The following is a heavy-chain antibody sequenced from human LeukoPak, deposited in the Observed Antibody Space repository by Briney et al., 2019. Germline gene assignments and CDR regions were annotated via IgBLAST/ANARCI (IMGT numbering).Heavy chain of an antibody. CDR2: IKSNSDGGTT. CDR3: TTTKAGCSSSGPIYK. CDR1: GVTFINAW. J-gene: IGHJ4*02. D-gene: IGHD6-13*01. V-gene: IGHV3-15*01. Sequence: PGGSLRLSCAASGVTFINAWMSWVRQAPGKGLEWVGRIKSNSDGGTTDYAAPVKGRFTISRDDSKNTLYMQMNSLKTEDTALYYCTTTKAGCSSSGPIYKWGQRTVLTVCS.